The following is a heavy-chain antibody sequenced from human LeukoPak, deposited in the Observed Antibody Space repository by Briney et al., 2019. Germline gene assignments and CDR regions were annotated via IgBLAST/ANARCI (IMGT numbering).Heavy chain of an antibody. D-gene: IGHD3-10*01. V-gene: IGHV3-7*01. CDR3: AREGYYGSGVSDY. CDR1: GFTFSSYW. CDR2: IKQDGSEK. Sequence: GGSLRLSCAASGFTFSSYWMSWVCQAPGKGPEWVANIKQDGSEKYYVDSVKGRFTISRDNAKNSLYLQMNSLRAEDTAVYYCAREGYYGSGVSDYWGQGTLVTVSS. J-gene: IGHJ4*02.